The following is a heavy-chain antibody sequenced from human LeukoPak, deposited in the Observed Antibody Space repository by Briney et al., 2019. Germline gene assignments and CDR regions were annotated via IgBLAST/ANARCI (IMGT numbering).Heavy chain of an antibody. CDR1: GYIFSKYG. V-gene: IGHV1-18*01. CDR2: ISGHNGKT. CDR3: ARDGRGDYCESDNYYRDYFDS. J-gene: IGHJ4*02. D-gene: IGHD3-10*01. Sequence: GASLKVSCKASGYIFSKYGISWVRLAPGQGPEWMVWISGHNGKTNYTQTHQSMVTMTKETSTSTAYMELRDLRSDDTGTYYCARDGRGDYCESDNYYRDYFDSWGQGTLVTVSS.